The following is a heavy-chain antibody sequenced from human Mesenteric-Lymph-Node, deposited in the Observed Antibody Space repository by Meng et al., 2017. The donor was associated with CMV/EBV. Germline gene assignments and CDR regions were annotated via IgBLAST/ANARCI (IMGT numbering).Heavy chain of an antibody. J-gene: IGHJ4*02. CDR2: INPSGGST. Sequence: SGYTFTSYYMQWVRQAPGQGLEWMGIINPSGGSTTYAQKFQGRVTMTRDTSTSTAYMELSSLRSEDTAVYYCAREYCANTSCSYFDYWGQGTLVTVSS. CDR3: AREYCANTSCSYFDY. D-gene: IGHD2-8*01. CDR1: GYTFTSYY. V-gene: IGHV1-46*01.